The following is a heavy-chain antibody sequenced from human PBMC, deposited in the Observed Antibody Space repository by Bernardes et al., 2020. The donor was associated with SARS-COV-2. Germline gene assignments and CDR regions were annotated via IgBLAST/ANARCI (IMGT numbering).Heavy chain of an antibody. CDR2: ISHDENTK. V-gene: IGHV3-30*18. J-gene: IGHJ4*02. CDR1: GFDFSNYG. D-gene: IGHD1-1*01. Sequence: GSLRLSCAASGFDFSNYGMHWVRQAPGKGLEWVAIISHDENTKYYAESVEGRFTISRDNSRNTLDLQLNSLRSDDTAVYYCAKDLHSWGEERRPTDCWGQGTLVTVSS. CDR3: AKDLHSWGEERRPTDC.